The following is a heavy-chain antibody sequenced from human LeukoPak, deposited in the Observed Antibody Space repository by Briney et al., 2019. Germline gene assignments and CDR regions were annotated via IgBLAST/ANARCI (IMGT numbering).Heavy chain of an antibody. Sequence: GGSLRLSCAASGFTFSAYSMNWVRQAPGKGLEWVSYISSSSSTIFYADSVKGRFTISRDNAKNSLYLQMNSLRDEDTAVYYCARPVNDFWSGYIDYWGQGTLVTVSS. CDR2: ISSSSSTI. CDR3: ARPVNDFWSGYIDY. J-gene: IGHJ4*02. CDR1: GFTFSAYS. D-gene: IGHD3-3*01. V-gene: IGHV3-48*02.